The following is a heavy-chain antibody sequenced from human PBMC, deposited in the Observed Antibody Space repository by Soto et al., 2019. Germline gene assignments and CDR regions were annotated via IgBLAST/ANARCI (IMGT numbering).Heavy chain of an antibody. CDR2: INPSGGST. J-gene: IGHJ5*02. CDR3: ARDSQPDNWFDP. Sequence: ASVKVSCKVSGYTFTSYYMHWVRQAPGQGLEWMGIINPSGGSTSYAQKFQGRVTMTRDTSTSTVYMELSSLRSEDTAVYYCARDSQPDNWFDPWGKGTLVTVSS. V-gene: IGHV1-46*01. CDR1: GYTFTSYY.